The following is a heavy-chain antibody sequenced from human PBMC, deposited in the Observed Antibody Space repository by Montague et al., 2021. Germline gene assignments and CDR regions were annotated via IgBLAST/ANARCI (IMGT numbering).Heavy chain of an antibody. Sequence: SETLSLTCTVSGGSISSSSYYWGWIRQPPGKGLEWIGSIYYSGSTDYNPSLKSRVTISVDTSKNQLSLKLSSVTAADTAVYYCARHPHSGYYYHYYGMDVWGQGTMVTVSS. V-gene: IGHV4-39*01. D-gene: IGHD5-12*01. CDR1: GGSISSSSYY. CDR2: IYYSGST. J-gene: IGHJ6*02. CDR3: ARHPHSGYYYHYYGMDV.